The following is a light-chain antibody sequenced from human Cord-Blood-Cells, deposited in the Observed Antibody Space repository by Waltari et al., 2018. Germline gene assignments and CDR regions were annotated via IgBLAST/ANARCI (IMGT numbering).Light chain of an antibody. CDR3: HQSSSLPRT. CDR2: YAS. J-gene: IGKJ1*01. CDR1: QSIGSS. Sequence: EIVRNQFQDFKSWTPTEMVSLTCRASQSIGSSLHWYQQKPDQSPKLLIKYASQSFSGVPSRFSGSGSGTDFTLTINSLEAEDAATYYCHQSSSLPRTFGQGTKVEIK. V-gene: IGKV6-21*01.